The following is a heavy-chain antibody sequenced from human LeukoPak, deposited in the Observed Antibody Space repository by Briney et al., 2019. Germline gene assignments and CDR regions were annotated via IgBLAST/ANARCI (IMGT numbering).Heavy chain of an antibody. D-gene: IGHD2-15*01. J-gene: IGHJ6*02. Sequence: GGSLRLSCAASGFTFSSYAMSWVRQAPGKGLEWVSAISGSGGSTYYADSVKGRFTISRDNSKNTLYLQMNSLRAEDTAVYYCAKGFTPRHYYYYYGMDVWGQGTTVTVSS. CDR1: GFTFSSYA. V-gene: IGHV3-23*01. CDR2: ISGSGGST. CDR3: AKGFTPRHYYYYYGMDV.